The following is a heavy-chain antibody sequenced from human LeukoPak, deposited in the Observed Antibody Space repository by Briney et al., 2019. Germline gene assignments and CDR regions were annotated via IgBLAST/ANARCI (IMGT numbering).Heavy chain of an antibody. CDR1: GGSISSGSYY. V-gene: IGHV4-61*02. J-gene: IGHJ5*02. CDR2: IYTSGST. Sequence: SETLSLTCTVSGGSISSGSYYWSWIRQPAGKGLEWIGRIYTSGSTNYNPSLKSRVTISVDTSKNQFSLKLSSVTAAGTAVYYCARGDGDREYNWFDPWGQGTLVTVSS. CDR3: ARGDGDREYNWFDP. D-gene: IGHD4-17*01.